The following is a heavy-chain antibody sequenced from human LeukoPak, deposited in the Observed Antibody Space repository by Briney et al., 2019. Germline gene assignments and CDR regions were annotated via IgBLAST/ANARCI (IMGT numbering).Heavy chain of an antibody. CDR3: AIHRFWSGYYAFDY. J-gene: IGHJ4*02. Sequence: ASVKVSCKVSGYTLTELSMHWVRQAPGKGLEWMGGFDPEDGETIYAQKFQGRVTMTEDTSTDTAYMELSSLRSGDTAVYYCAIHRFWSGYYAFDYWGQGTLVTVSS. V-gene: IGHV1-24*01. D-gene: IGHD3-3*01. CDR2: FDPEDGET. CDR1: GYTLTELS.